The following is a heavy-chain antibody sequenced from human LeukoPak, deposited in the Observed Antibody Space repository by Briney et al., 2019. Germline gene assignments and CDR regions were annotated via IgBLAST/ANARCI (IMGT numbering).Heavy chain of an antibody. CDR3: ARHSTTWYGDY. CDR1: GGSISSSSYY. CDR2: IYYSGTT. J-gene: IGHJ4*02. V-gene: IGHV4-39*01. D-gene: IGHD6-13*01. Sequence: KPSETLSLTCTVSGGSISSSSYYWGWIRQPPGKGLEWIGSIYYSGTTNYNPSLKSRVTISVDTSKNQFSLNLSSVTAADTALYYCARHSTTWYGDYWGQGTLVTVSS.